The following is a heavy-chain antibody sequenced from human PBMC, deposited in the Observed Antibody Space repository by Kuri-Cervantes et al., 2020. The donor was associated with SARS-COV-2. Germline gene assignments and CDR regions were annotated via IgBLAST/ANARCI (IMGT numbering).Heavy chain of an antibody. Sequence: GESLKISCTASGFNYLNYAMHWVRQAPGKGLEWVANIKQDGSEKYYVDSVKGRFTISRDNSKNTLYLQMNSLRAEDTAVYYCVRGYSGYVGAFDIWGQGTMVTDSS. D-gene: IGHD5-12*01. J-gene: IGHJ3*02. V-gene: IGHV3-7*04. CDR1: GFNYLNYA. CDR2: IKQDGSEK. CDR3: VRGYSGYVGAFDI.